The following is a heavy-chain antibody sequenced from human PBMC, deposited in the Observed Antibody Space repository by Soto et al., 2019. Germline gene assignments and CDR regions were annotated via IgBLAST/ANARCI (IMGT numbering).Heavy chain of an antibody. Sequence: EVQLVESGGGLVQPGGSLRLSCAASEFTFSSYWMNWVRQAPGKGLEWVANIKEDGSEKYYVDSVKGRFTISRDNAKNSLYLQMNSLRGEDTAVYYCARDLGAPGRGSAVGYYYHYGMDVWGQGTTVTVSS. CDR2: IKEDGSEK. J-gene: IGHJ6*02. D-gene: IGHD2-2*01. CDR3: ARDLGAPGRGSAVGYYYHYGMDV. CDR1: EFTFSSYW. V-gene: IGHV3-7*05.